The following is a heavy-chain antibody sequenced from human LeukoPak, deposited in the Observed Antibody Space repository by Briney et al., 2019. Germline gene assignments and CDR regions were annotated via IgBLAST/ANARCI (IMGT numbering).Heavy chain of an antibody. V-gene: IGHV3-48*03. CDR3: ARDYSRGEPLDY. CDR1: GFTFSGYE. CDR2: ISSSGSTI. Sequence: PGGSLRLSCAASGFTFSGYEMNWVRQAPGKGLEWVSYISSSGSTIYYADSVKGRFTISRDNAKNSLYLQMNSLRAEDTAVYYCARDYSRGEPLDYWGQGTLVTVSS. D-gene: IGHD1-26*01. J-gene: IGHJ4*02.